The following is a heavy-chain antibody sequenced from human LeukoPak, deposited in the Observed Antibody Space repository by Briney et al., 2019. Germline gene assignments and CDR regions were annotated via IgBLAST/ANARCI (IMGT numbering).Heavy chain of an antibody. V-gene: IGHV3-7*01. CDR1: GFTFSNYW. CDR2: IKVDGSEK. J-gene: IGHJ4*02. D-gene: IGHD1-26*01. CDR3: ASDQRIVGASTIDY. Sequence: GGSLRLSCVGSGFTFSNYWMTWVRQAPGMGLEWVANIKVDGSEKNYVDSVKGRFTISRDNAKNSLFLQMNSLRAEDTAFYYCASDQRIVGASTIDYWGQGTLVTVSS.